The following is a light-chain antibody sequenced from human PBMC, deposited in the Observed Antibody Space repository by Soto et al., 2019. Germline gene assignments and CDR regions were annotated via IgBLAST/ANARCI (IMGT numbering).Light chain of an antibody. CDR2: DAS. CDR1: QSVSSN. J-gene: IGKJ1*01. CDR3: QQYNRPPWT. Sequence: EIVMTQSPATLSVSPGERATLSCRASQSVSSNLAWYQQKPGQAPRLLIYDASTRASGIPARFSGSGSGTEFTLTISSLQSEDFAGYFCQQYNRPPWTFGQGTKVEIQ. V-gene: IGKV3-15*01.